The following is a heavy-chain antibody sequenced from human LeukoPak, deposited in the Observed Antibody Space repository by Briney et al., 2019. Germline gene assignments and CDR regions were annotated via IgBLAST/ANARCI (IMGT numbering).Heavy chain of an antibody. CDR3: TTRFTMDY. CDR1: GFTFSNAW. CDR2: IRSNSDGGTI. J-gene: IGHJ4*02. Sequence: GGSLRLSCATSGFTFSNAWMNWVRQAPGKGLEWVGRIRSNSDGGTIDYAAPVKGRFTLSRDDSKTTLYLQMNSLKTEDTAVYYCTTRFTMDYWGQGTLVTVSS. D-gene: IGHD3-10*01. V-gene: IGHV3-15*07.